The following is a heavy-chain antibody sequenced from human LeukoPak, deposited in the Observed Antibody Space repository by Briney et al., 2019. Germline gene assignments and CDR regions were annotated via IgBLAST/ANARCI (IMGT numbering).Heavy chain of an antibody. Sequence: GGSLRLSCAASGFTVSSNYMSWVRQAPGKGLEWVSVIYSGGSTYYADSVKGRFTISRDNSKNTLYLRMNSLRAEDTAVYYCARAKLAVATGNDYWGQGTLVTVSS. CDR1: GFTVSSNY. CDR3: ARAKLAVATGNDY. V-gene: IGHV3-53*01. CDR2: IYSGGST. D-gene: IGHD6-19*01. J-gene: IGHJ4*02.